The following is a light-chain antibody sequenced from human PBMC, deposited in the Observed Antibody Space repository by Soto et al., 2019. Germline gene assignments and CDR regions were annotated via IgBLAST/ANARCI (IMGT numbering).Light chain of an antibody. Sequence: PGESATLSCRASQTVSITYLTWYQQKPGQAPRLLIFGASKRATGIPDRFSGSGSGTEFTLTISSLQSEDFAVYYCQQYNNWPPITFGQGTRLEI. CDR2: GAS. CDR1: QTVSITY. J-gene: IGKJ5*01. V-gene: IGKV3D-15*01. CDR3: QQYNNWPPIT.